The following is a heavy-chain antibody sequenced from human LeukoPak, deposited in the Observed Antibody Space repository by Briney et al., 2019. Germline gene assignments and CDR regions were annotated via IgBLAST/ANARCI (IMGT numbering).Heavy chain of an antibody. Sequence: PGGSLRLSCAASGFTFDDYGMSWVRQAPGKGLEWVSGINWNGGSTGYADSVKGRFTISRDNAKNSLYLQMNSLRAEDTALYYCARGYYYGSGSYYNVIILGRPTKTPYYFDYWGQGTLVTVSS. CDR3: ARGYYYGSGSYYNVIILGRPTKTPYYFDY. CDR1: GFTFDDYG. V-gene: IGHV3-20*04. J-gene: IGHJ4*02. CDR2: INWNGGST. D-gene: IGHD3-10*01.